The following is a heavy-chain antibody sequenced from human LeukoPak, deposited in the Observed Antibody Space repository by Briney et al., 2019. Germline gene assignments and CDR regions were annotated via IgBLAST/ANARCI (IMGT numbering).Heavy chain of an antibody. CDR2: INPSGGST. CDR3: ARGPTDILTGYPDDY. V-gene: IGHV1-46*01. D-gene: IGHD3-9*01. Sequence: ASVKVSCKASGYXFTSYYIHWVRQAPGQGLEWMGIINPSGGSTSYAQKFQGRVTMTRDTSTSTVYMELSSLRSEDTAVYYCARGPTDILTGYPDDYWGQGTLVTVSS. CDR1: GYXFTSYY. J-gene: IGHJ4*02.